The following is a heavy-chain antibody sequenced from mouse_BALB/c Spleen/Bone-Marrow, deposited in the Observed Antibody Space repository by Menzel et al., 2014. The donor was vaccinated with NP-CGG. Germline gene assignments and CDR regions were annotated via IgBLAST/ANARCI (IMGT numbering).Heavy chain of an antibody. CDR3: ARHGITRLLDY. J-gene: IGHJ2*01. V-gene: IGHV5-9-3*01. D-gene: IGHD2-4*01. CDR1: GFTFSSYA. Sequence: EVQLVESGGGLVKPGGSLKLPCAASGFTFSSYAMSWVRQTPEKRLEWVATISSGGSYTYYPDSVKGRFTISRDNAKNTLYLQMSSLRSEDTAMYYCARHGITRLLDYWGQGTTLTVSS. CDR2: ISSGGSYT.